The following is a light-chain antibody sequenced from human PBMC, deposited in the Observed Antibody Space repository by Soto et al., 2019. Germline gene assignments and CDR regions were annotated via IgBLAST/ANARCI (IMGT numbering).Light chain of an antibody. Sequence: EIVMTQSPATLSVSPGERATLSCRASQSVSTNLAWYQQKPGQGPRLLIYGASTRASGIPARFSGSGSGTEFTLTISSLQSEDFVVYYCQQYNNWPPWTFGQGTKVAIK. CDR2: GAS. CDR3: QQYNNWPPWT. J-gene: IGKJ1*01. CDR1: QSVSTN. V-gene: IGKV3-15*01.